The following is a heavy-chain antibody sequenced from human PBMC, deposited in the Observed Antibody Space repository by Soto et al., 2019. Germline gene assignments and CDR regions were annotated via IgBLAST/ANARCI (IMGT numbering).Heavy chain of an antibody. J-gene: IGHJ4*02. V-gene: IGHV1-69*13. Sequence: SVKVSCKASGGTFSSYSISWVRQAPGQGLEWMGGIIPIFGTANYAQKFQGRVTITADESTSTAYMELSSLRSEDTAVYYCARAWYNWNYYDYWGQGTLVTVSS. CDR1: GGTFSSYS. D-gene: IGHD1-20*01. CDR3: ARAWYNWNYYDY. CDR2: IIPIFGTA.